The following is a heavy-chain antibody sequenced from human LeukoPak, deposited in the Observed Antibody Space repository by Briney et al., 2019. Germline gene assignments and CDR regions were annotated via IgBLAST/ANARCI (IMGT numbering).Heavy chain of an antibody. J-gene: IGHJ3*02. V-gene: IGHV4-39*07. CDR3: ARAFRGIFGVFEAFDI. D-gene: IGHD3-3*01. Sequence: SETLSLTCTVSGGSISSHYWGWIRQPPGKGLEWIGIIYHSGRTDYNPSLKSRVTISEDTSKNQFSLKLSSVTAADTAVYYCARAFRGIFGVFEAFDIWGQGTMVTVSS. CDR2: IYHSGRT. CDR1: GGSISSHY.